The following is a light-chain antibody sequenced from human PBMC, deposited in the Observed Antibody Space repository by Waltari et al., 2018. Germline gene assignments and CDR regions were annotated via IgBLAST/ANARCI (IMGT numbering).Light chain of an antibody. J-gene: IGLJ1*01. Sequence: QSALAHPRSVSGSPGQSVTIPCTGTSRHVGGYYYLSWYQQHPGKAPKLMIYDITKRPSGVPDRFSGSKSGNTASLTISGLQAEDEADYYCCSYAGGFYVFGTGTEVTVL. V-gene: IGLV2-11*01. CDR2: DIT. CDR1: SRHVGGYYY. CDR3: CSYAGGFYV.